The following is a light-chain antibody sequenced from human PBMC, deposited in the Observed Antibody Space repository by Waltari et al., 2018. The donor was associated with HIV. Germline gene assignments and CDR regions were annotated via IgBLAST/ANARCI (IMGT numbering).Light chain of an antibody. Sequence: DIQMTQSPPSLSTSVGDRVTITCRASRDIKKDLGWYQQKAGKAPRRLIHSVSTVSAGVPSRFRGGGSGTHFSLSIDGLQPEDAATYFCLQLSGFPRTFGQGT. CDR1: RDIKKD. V-gene: IGKV1-17*01. CDR2: SVS. CDR3: LQLSGFPRT. J-gene: IGKJ1*01.